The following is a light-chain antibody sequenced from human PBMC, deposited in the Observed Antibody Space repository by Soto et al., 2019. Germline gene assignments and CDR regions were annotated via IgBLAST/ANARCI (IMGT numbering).Light chain of an antibody. CDR3: MQVIEHRPA. CDR2: LGS. V-gene: IGKV2-28*01. CDR1: QSLLHSNGNNY. J-gene: IGKJ3*01. Sequence: DGVMTQAPLSLPVTPGEPASISCRSSQSLLHSNGNNYLDWFLQKPGQSPHLLIYLGSNRASGVPDQFSGSGSRTDFTLKISRVEAEDVGVYFCMQVIEHRPAFGPGTKVDIK.